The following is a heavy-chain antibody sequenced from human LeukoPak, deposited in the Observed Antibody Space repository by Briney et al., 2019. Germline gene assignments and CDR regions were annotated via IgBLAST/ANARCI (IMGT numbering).Heavy chain of an antibody. D-gene: IGHD5/OR15-5a*01. Sequence: PSETLSFTCTVSGDSITSYYWSWLRQPAGKGLEWIGCLHYRGNTNHNPSLKSRMTISVDTSRNQFSLRLSSVTAADTAIYCARESRTSKTHLFYSWGQGNPVPVSS. CDR3: ARESRTSKTHLFYS. CDR1: GDSITSYY. CDR2: LHYRGNT. V-gene: IGHV4-59*01. J-gene: IGHJ4*02.